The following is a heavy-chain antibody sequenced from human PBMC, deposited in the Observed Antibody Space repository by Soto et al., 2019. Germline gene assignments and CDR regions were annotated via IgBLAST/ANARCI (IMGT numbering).Heavy chain of an antibody. D-gene: IGHD6-19*01. Sequence: PGGSLRLSCAASGFTFSSYAMSWVRQAPGKGLEWVSAISGSGGSTYYADSVKGRFTISRDNSKNTLYLQMNSLRAEDTAVYYCAKAPVAVAGTYYGMEVWGQGTTVTVSS. CDR3: AKAPVAVAGTYYGMEV. J-gene: IGHJ6*02. CDR2: ISGSGGST. CDR1: GFTFSSYA. V-gene: IGHV3-23*01.